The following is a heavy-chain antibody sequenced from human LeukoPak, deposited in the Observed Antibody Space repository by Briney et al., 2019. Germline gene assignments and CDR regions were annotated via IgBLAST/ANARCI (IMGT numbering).Heavy chain of an antibody. D-gene: IGHD3-10*01. Sequence: PGESLRIFCKGSGYSFTSYWISWVRQMPGKGLEWMGRIDPSDSYTNYSPSFQGHVTISADKSISTAYLQWSSLKASDTAMYYCARAGSGKKDNNWFDPWGQGTLVTVSS. CDR1: GYSFTSYW. V-gene: IGHV5-10-1*01. CDR2: IDPSDSYT. J-gene: IGHJ5*02. CDR3: ARAGSGKKDNNWFDP.